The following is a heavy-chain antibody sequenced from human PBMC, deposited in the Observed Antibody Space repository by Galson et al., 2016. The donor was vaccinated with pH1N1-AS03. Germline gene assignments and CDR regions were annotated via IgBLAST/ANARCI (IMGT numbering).Heavy chain of an antibody. D-gene: IGHD1-26*01. V-gene: IGHV3-23*01. J-gene: IGHJ4*02. CDR1: GFAVRANA. CDR2: IDGGRENT. Sequence: SLRLSCAASGFAVRANAMSWVRQASGKGLEWVSAIDGGRENTHHADSVKGRFTISRDNSKNTLYLQMNSLRPEDTAVYYCAKDVLSWAFDHWGQGALVTVSS. CDR3: AKDVLSWAFDH.